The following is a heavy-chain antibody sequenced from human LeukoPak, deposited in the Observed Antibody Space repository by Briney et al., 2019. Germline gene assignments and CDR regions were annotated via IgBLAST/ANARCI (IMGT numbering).Heavy chain of an antibody. CDR3: ARDPWYCSGGSCYSLKNRYYFDY. V-gene: IGHV1-2*02. J-gene: IGHJ4*02. CDR2: INPNSGGT. CDR1: GYTFTGYY. Sequence: GASVKVSCKASGYTFTGYYMHRVRQAPGQGLEWMGWINPNSGGTNYAQKFQGRVTMTRDTSISTAYMELSRLRSDDTAVYYCARDPWYCSGGSCYSLKNRYYFDYWGQGTLVTVSS. D-gene: IGHD2-15*01.